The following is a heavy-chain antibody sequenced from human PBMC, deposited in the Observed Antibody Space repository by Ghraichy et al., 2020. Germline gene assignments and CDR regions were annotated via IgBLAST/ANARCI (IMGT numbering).Heavy chain of an antibody. CDR1: GYTFTGYY. CDR2: INPNSGNT. CDR3: ARERGRHYDFWRSSNYGLDV. D-gene: IGHD3-3*01. J-gene: IGHJ6*02. V-gene: IGHV1-2*04. Sequence: ASVKVSCKASGYTFTGYYIHWVRQAPGQRPEWMGWINPNSGNTNYAQKFQGWVTMTRDTSISTAYMELNRLRSDDTAVYFCARERGRHYDFWRSSNYGLDVWGQGTTVTVSS.